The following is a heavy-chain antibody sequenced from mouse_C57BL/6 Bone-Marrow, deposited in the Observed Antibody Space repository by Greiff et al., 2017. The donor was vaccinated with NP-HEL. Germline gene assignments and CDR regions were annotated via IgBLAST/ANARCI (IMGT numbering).Heavy chain of an antibody. CDR1: GFTFSNYW. Sequence: EVKVEESGGGLVQPGGSMKLSCVASGFTFSNYWMNWVRQSPEKGLEWVAQIRLKSDNYATHYAESVKGRFTISRDDSKSSVYLQMNNLRAEDTGIYYCKGYGNYLYAMDYWGQGTSVTVSS. CDR2: IRLKSDNYAT. V-gene: IGHV6-3*01. D-gene: IGHD2-1*01. CDR3: KGYGNYLYAMDY. J-gene: IGHJ4*01.